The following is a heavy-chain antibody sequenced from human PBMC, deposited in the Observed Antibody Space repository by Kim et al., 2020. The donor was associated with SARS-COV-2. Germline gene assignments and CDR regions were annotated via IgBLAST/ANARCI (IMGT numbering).Heavy chain of an antibody. CDR3: ARGLRVTMVRGVPHYYYYGMDV. CDR1: GGSISSSNW. J-gene: IGHJ6*02. V-gene: IGHV4-4*02. D-gene: IGHD3-10*01. Sequence: SETLSLTCAVSGGSISSSNWWSWVRQPPGKGLEWIGEIYHSGSTNYNPSLKSRVTISVDKSKNQFSLKLGSVTAADTAVYYCARGLRVTMVRGVPHYYYYGMDVWGQGTTVTVSS. CDR2: IYHSGST.